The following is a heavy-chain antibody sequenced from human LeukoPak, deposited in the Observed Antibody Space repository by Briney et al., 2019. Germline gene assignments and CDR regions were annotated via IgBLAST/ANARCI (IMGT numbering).Heavy chain of an antibody. J-gene: IGHJ4*02. Sequence: SETLSLTCTVSGGSISSSNWWSWVRQPPGKGLEWIGEIYHSGSTNHNPSLKSRVTISVDKSKNQFSLKLSSVTAADTAVYYCARDSSSGYYSDYWGQGTLVTVSS. CDR1: GGSISSSNW. V-gene: IGHV4-4*02. CDR2: IYHSGST. CDR3: ARDSSSGYYSDY. D-gene: IGHD3-22*01.